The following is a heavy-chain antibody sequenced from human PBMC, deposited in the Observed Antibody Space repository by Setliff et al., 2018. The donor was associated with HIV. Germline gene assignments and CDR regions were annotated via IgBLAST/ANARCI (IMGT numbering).Heavy chain of an antibody. J-gene: IGHJ3*01. CDR2: MNPNSGNT. CDR3: ARGLRQNRSNSDVFDV. V-gene: IGHV1-8*02. Sequence: VASVKVSCKASGYTFTTYDINWVRQATGQGLEWMGWMNPNSGNTGYAERFQGRVTMTRDTSISTVYMELTSPRSEDMAVYYCARGLRQNRSNSDVFDVWGQGTVVTVSS. D-gene: IGHD4-4*01. CDR1: GYTFTTYD.